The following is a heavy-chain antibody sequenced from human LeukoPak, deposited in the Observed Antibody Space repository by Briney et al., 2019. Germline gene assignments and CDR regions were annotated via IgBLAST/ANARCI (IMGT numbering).Heavy chain of an antibody. V-gene: IGHV3-30*04. Sequence: GRSLRLSCVASGFTFSSYAMHWVRQAPGKGPEWVAVISHDGRNKYYVDSVKGRFTISRDNSKNTLYLQMNSLRAEDTAVYYCARSGYSSSWTGFDYWGQGTLVTVSS. J-gene: IGHJ4*02. CDR2: ISHDGRNK. CDR3: ARSGYSSSWTGFDY. CDR1: GFTFSSYA. D-gene: IGHD6-13*01.